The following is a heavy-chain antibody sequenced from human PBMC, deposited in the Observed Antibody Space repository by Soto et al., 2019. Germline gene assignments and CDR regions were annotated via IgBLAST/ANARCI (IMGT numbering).Heavy chain of an antibody. CDR1: GYTFTSYY. V-gene: IGHV1-46*01. CDR2: INPSGGST. D-gene: IGHD4-4*01. CDR3: ALGHGPRTTWGY. J-gene: IGHJ4*02. Sequence: QVQLVQSGAEVKKPGASVKVSCKASGYTFTSYYMHWVRQAPGQGLEWMGIINPSGGSTSYAQKFSGRVTMTRDTSTSTVYMELSSLRSEDTAVYYCALGHGPRTTWGYWGQGTLVTVSS.